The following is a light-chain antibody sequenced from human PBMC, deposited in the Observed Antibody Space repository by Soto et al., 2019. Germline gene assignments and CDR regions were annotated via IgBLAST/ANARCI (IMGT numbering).Light chain of an antibody. CDR2: AAS. CDR3: LQKYFYPCT. CDR1: QGIRND. Sequence: AIQMTQSPSSLSASVGDRVTITCRASQGIRNDLDWFQQKPGKAPKLLIYAASNLQSGVPARFSGSGSGTEFTLTISSLQPEDFATYYCLQKYFYPCTFGPGTKVAI. J-gene: IGKJ3*01. V-gene: IGKV1-6*01.